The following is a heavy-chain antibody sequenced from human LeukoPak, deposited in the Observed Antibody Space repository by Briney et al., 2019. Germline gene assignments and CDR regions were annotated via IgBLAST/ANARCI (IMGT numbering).Heavy chain of an antibody. D-gene: IGHD6-19*01. CDR2: ISGSGGST. J-gene: IGHJ4*02. CDR3: ARDSGPYSSKTDFDY. CDR1: GFTFSSYA. Sequence: PGGSLRLSCAASGFTFSSYAMSWVRQAPGKGLEWVSAISGSGGSTYYADSVKGRFTISRDNAKNSLYLQMNSLRAEDTAVYYCARDSGPYSSKTDFDYWGQGTLVTVSS. V-gene: IGHV3-23*01.